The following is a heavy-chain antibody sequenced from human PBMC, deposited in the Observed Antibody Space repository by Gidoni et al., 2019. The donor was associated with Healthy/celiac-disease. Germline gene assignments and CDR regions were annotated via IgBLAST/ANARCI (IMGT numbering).Heavy chain of an antibody. CDR1: GGSFSGYY. J-gene: IGHJ4*02. CDR2: INHSGST. D-gene: IGHD1-26*01. Sequence: QVQLQQWGAGLLKPSETLSLTCAVYGGSFSGYYWSWIRQPPGKGLEWIGEINHSGSTNYNPSLKSRVTISVDTSKNQFSLKLSSVTAADTAVYYCARDRRSGSYPDYWGQGTLVTVSS. V-gene: IGHV4-34*01. CDR3: ARDRRSGSYPDY.